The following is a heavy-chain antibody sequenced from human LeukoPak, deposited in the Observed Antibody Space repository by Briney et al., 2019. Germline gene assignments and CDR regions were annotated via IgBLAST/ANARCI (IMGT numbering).Heavy chain of an antibody. CDR1: GFSFNNYA. CDR3: VKGGYDFVEVAYFDF. J-gene: IGHJ4*02. CDR2: IIASSGST. V-gene: IGHV3-23*01. Sequence: GGSLRLSCAASGFSFNNYAMGWVRQAPGKGLEWVSIIIASSGSTFYADSVKGRFTISRDNSKNTLYLQMNSLRVEDTAVYYCVKGGYDFVEVAYFDFWGQGTPVTVSS. D-gene: IGHD5-12*01.